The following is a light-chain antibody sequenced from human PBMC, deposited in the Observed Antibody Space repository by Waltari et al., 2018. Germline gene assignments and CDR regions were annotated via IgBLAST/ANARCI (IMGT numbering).Light chain of an antibody. V-gene: IGLV3-19*01. CDR3: YSRDSSGRHLV. CDR1: TLSNFY. J-gene: IGLJ1*01. Sequence: SSELTQDPSVSVALGQTVRIICQGDTLSNFYPSWYLQKPGLAPVLVIYGENNRPSGIPDRFSGSSSAETASLTITGAQAEDEADYYCYSRDSSGRHLVFGSGTTVTVL. CDR2: GEN.